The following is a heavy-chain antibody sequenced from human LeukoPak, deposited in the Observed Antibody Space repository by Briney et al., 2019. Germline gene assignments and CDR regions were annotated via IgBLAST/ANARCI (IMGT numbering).Heavy chain of an antibody. J-gene: IGHJ6*02. Sequence: ASVKVSCKASGYTFTSYVVNWVRQATGQGLEWMGWMNPNSGNTGYAQKFQGRVTMTRNTSISTAYMELSSQRSEDTAVYYCARAGKTSGYYSYYYYYGMDVWGQGTTVTVSS. CDR3: ARAGKTSGYYSYYYYYGMDV. CDR1: GYTFTSYV. V-gene: IGHV1-8*01. D-gene: IGHD3-3*01. CDR2: MNPNSGNT.